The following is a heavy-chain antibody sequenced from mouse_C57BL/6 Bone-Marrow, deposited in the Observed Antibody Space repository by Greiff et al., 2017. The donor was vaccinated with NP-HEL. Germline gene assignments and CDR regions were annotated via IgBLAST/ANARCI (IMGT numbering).Heavy chain of an antibody. CDR3: ARRAYYYGSGDWYFDV. Sequence: EVMLVESGGDLVKPGGSLKLSCAASGFTFSSYGMSWVRQTPDKRLEWVATISSGGSYTYYPDSVKGRFTISRDNAKNTLYLQMSSLKSEDTAMYYCARRAYYYGSGDWYFDVWGTGTTVTVSS. J-gene: IGHJ1*03. D-gene: IGHD1-1*01. CDR2: ISSGGSYT. CDR1: GFTFSSYG. V-gene: IGHV5-6*02.